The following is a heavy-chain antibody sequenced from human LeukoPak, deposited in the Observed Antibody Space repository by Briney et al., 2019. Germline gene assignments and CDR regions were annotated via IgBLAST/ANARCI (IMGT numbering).Heavy chain of an antibody. J-gene: IGHJ4*02. CDR2: INHSGST. CDR3: ARAAKDSSGYYHYYFDY. D-gene: IGHD3-22*01. V-gene: IGHV4-34*01. Sequence: SETLSLTCAVYGGSFSGYYWSWIRQPPGKGLEWIGEINHSGSTNYNPSLKSRVTMSVDTSKNQFSLKLSSVTAADTAVYYCARAAKDSSGYYHYYFDYWGQGTLVTVSS. CDR1: GGSFSGYY.